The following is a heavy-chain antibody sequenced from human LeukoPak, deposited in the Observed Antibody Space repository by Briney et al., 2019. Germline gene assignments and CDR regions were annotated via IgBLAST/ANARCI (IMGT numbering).Heavy chain of an antibody. D-gene: IGHD2-2*01. CDR2: ISAYNGNT. CDR1: GYTFTSYG. V-gene: IGHV1-18*01. J-gene: IGHJ4*02. CDR3: AKKAEVVPAAIAGATTNFDY. Sequence: EASVKVSCKASGYTFTSYGISWVRQAPGQGLEWMGWISAYNGNTNYAQKLQGRVTMTTDTSTSTAYMELRSLRSDDTAVYYCAKKAEVVPAAIAGATTNFDYWAQGTLVTVSS.